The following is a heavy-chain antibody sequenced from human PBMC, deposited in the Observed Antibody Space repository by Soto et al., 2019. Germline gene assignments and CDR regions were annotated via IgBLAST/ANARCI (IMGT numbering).Heavy chain of an antibody. J-gene: IGHJ5*02. D-gene: IGHD2-21*02. CDR2: VYHTGDT. CDR1: GGTVASSHW. Sequence: QVQLQESGPRLVKPSGSLSLTCGVSGGTVASSHWWSWVRQSPGGGLEWIVNVYHTGDTNLNPSLQSRVTISVDKSNNQFSLRLNSLTAAETAVYFCAREIVTAGGNNYFDPWGPGTLVTVSS. CDR3: AREIVTAGGNNYFDP. V-gene: IGHV4-4*02.